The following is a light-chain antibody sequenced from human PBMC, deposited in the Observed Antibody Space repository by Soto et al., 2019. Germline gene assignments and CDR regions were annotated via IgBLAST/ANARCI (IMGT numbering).Light chain of an antibody. J-gene: IGKJ4*01. CDR2: YAS. Sequence: EIVMKRSPGTLSLSPGERATLSCRDSQTVSSKLAWYQHKPGQAPRLLICYASTRATGIPARFSGSRSGPEFTLTINSLQSEDFAIYYCQPYNNWPLTFGGGTKV. CDR1: QTVSSK. V-gene: IGKV3-15*01. CDR3: QPYNNWPLT.